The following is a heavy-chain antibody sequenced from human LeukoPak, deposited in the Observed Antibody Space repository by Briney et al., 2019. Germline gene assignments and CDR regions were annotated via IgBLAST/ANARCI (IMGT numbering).Heavy chain of an antibody. CDR1: GFIVSSKY. Sequence: PGGSLRLSCAASGFIVSSKYMSCVRQAPGKGLEWVSSISSSGVSTQYADSVKGRFTIPRDKSKNTLYLQRNSLRGEDTAVYYCAESAGGYWGQGTLVTVS. J-gene: IGHJ4*02. CDR3: AESAGGY. V-gene: IGHV3-23*01. D-gene: IGHD3-16*01. CDR2: ISSSGVST.